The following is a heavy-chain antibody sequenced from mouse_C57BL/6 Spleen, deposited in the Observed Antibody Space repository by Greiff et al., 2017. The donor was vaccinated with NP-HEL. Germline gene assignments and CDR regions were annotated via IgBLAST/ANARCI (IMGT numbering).Heavy chain of an antibody. V-gene: IGHV14-2*01. Sequence: EVQRVESGAELVKPGASVKLSCTASGFNIKDYYMHWVKQRTEQGLEWIGRIDPEDGETKYAPKFQGKATLTADTSSNTAYLQHSSLTSEDTAVYYGARSLITTVVAHYAMDYWGQGTSVTVSS. CDR1: GFNIKDYY. J-gene: IGHJ4*01. D-gene: IGHD1-1*01. CDR2: IDPEDGET. CDR3: ARSLITTVVAHYAMDY.